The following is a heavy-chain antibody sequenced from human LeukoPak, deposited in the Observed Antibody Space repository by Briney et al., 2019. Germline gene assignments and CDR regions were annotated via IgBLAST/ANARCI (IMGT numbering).Heavy chain of an antibody. V-gene: IGHV3-30*18. D-gene: IGHD2/OR15-2a*01. CDR3: AKELSGFWYFDY. J-gene: IGHJ4*02. CDR1: GFTFSSYG. Sequence: GRSLRLSCAASGFTFSSYGMHWVRQAPGKGLEWVAVISYDGSNKYYAGSVKGRFTISRDNSKNTLYLQMNSLRAEDTAVYYCAKELSGFWYFDYWGQGTLVTVSS. CDR2: ISYDGSNK.